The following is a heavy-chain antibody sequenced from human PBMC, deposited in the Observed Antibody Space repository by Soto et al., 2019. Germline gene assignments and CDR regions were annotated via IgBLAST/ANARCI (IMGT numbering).Heavy chain of an antibody. Sequence: QVQLVQSGAEVKKPGASVKVSCKASGYTFTSYGLSWVRQDPGQALEWMGWISAYNGNTNYAQKLQGRVTMTTDTSTSTAYMDVRSLRDDDTDVYYCPRDFERGYSGAILSAAFDIWGQGTMVTVPS. J-gene: IGHJ3*02. D-gene: IGHD5-12*01. V-gene: IGHV1-18*01. CDR3: PRDFERGYSGAILSAAFDI. CDR1: GYTFTSYG. CDR2: ISAYNGNT.